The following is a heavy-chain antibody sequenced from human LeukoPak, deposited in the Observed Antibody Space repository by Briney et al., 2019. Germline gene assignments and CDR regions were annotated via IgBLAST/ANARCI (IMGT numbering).Heavy chain of an antibody. Sequence: PGGSLRLSCAASGFTFSNYAMHWIRQAPGKGLEWVGVIFYDGDSKHYADSVKGRFTISRDNSQSTLYLQMSSLRGEDTAVYYCARDPRGPTGNDHNGRDSFDFWDQGALVTVSS. J-gene: IGHJ4*02. CDR2: IFYDGDSK. D-gene: IGHD1-14*01. CDR3: ARDPRGPTGNDHNGRDSFDF. V-gene: IGHV3-30-3*01. CDR1: GFTFSNYA.